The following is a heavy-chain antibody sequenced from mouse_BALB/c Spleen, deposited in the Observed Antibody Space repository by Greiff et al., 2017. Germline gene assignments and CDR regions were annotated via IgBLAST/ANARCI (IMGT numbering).Heavy chain of an antibody. CDR3: ARDRNGYDWYFDV. J-gene: IGHJ1*01. CDR1: GYSITSGYY. D-gene: IGHD2-2*01. V-gene: IGHV3-6*02. Sequence: EVQLQQSGPGLVKPSQSLSLTCSVTGYSITSGYYWNWIRQFPGNKLEWMGYISYDGSNNYNPSLKNRISITRDTSKNQFFLKLNSVTTEDTATYYCARDRNGYDWYFDVWGAGTTVTVSS. CDR2: ISYDGSN.